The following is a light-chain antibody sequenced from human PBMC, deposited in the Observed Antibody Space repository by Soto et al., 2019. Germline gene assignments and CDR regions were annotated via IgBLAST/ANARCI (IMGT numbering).Light chain of an antibody. V-gene: IGLV2-8*01. CDR3: SSYADSNQYL. Sequence: QSALTQPPSASGSPGQSVTISCTGTSSDVGGYNYVSWYQQHPGKAPKLMIYEVSKRPSGVPDRFSGSKSGNTASLTVSGLQAEDESEYDCSSYADSNQYLFATGTKVTVL. CDR1: SSDVGGYNY. J-gene: IGLJ1*01. CDR2: EVS.